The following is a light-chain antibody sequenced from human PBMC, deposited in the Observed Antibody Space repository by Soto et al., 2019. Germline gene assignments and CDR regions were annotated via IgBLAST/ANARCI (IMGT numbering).Light chain of an antibody. Sequence: EIILTQSPASLSVSPGERATLSCRASQRVNNNFAWYQQKPGQAPRLLIYGASTRATGIPGRFRGSGSGTEFTLPITSLQSEDFAVYFCQQYNNLPPDTFGQGTKLEIK. CDR2: GAS. J-gene: IGKJ2*01. CDR3: QQYNNLPPDT. V-gene: IGKV3-15*01. CDR1: QRVNNN.